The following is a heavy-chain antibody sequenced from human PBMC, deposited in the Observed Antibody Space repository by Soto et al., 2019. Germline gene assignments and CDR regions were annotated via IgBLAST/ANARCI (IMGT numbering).Heavy chain of an antibody. J-gene: IGHJ6*02. CDR2: FDPEDAET. CDR3: AAGVVPYGMDV. CDR1: GYTLTELS. D-gene: IGHD2-15*01. Sequence: ASVKVSCKVSGYTLTELSVHWVRQPPGKGLEWMGGFDPEDAETIYARRFQGRVTMTEDTSADTAYMELSSLRSEDTAVYYCAAGVVPYGMDVWGQGTTVTVYS. V-gene: IGHV1-24*01.